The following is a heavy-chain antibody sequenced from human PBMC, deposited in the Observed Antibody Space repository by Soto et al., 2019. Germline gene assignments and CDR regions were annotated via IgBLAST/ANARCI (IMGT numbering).Heavy chain of an antibody. Sequence: PGGSLRLSYAASGFTFDDYAMHWVRQAPGKGLEWVSGISWNSGSIGYADSVKGRFTISRDNAKNSLYLQMNSLRAEDTALYYCAKDIGVGELSAFDIWGQGTMVTVSS. D-gene: IGHD3-10*01. CDR3: AKDIGVGELSAFDI. CDR2: ISWNSGSI. J-gene: IGHJ3*02. CDR1: GFTFDDYA. V-gene: IGHV3-9*01.